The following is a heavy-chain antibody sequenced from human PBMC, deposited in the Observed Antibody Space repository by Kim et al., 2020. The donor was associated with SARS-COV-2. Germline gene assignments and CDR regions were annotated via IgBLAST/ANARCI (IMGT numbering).Heavy chain of an antibody. CDR2: ISSNGGST. D-gene: IGHD1-20*01. CDR3: VKVRSGYNWKGPYWYFDL. J-gene: IGHJ2*01. CDR1: GFTFSSYA. Sequence: GGSLRLSCSASGFTFSSYAMHWVRQAPGKGLEYVSAISSNGGSTYYADSVKGRFTISRDNSKNTLYLQMSSLRAEDTAVYYCVKVRSGYNWKGPYWYFDLWGRGTLVTVSS. V-gene: IGHV3-64D*06.